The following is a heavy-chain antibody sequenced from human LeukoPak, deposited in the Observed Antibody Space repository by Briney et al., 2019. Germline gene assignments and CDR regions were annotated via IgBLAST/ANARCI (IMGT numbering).Heavy chain of an antibody. V-gene: IGHV4-39*01. CDR1: GGSFSGYY. J-gene: IGHJ2*01. CDR3: ARQVLRYFDWPPVGYFDL. Sequence: PSETLSLTCAVYGGSFSGYYWGWIRQPPGKGLEWIGSIYYSGSTYYNPSLKSRVTISVDTSKNQFSLKLSSVTAADTAVYYCARQVLRYFDWPPVGYFDLWGRGTLVTVSS. CDR2: IYYSGST. D-gene: IGHD3-9*01.